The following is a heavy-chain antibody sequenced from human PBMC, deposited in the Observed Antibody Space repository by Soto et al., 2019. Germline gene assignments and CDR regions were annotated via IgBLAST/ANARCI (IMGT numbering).Heavy chain of an antibody. J-gene: IGHJ4*02. CDR3: AQDGRSGSVTRPDH. V-gene: IGHV3-30*18. CDR2: ISYDGSYQ. D-gene: IGHD1-26*01. Sequence: WGSLRLSCAASGFTFKSYGIHFFRHSPGKGLEWVAVISYDGSYQYYSDSVKGRFTISRDNSKNTLNLQMNSLRVEDSAMYYCAQDGRSGSVTRPDHWGQGTLVTVSS. CDR1: GFTFKSYG.